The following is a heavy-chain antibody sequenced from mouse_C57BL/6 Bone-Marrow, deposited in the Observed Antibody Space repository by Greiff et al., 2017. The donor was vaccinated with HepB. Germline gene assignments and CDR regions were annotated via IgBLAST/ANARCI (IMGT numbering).Heavy chain of an antibody. CDR3: TEGYYDYGYFDV. CDR2: IRLKSDNYAT. CDR1: GFTFSNYW. Sequence: EVQGVESGGGLVQPGGSMKLSCVASGFTFSNYWMNWVRQSPEKGLEWVAQIRLKSDNYATHYAESVKGRFTISRDDSKSSVYLQMNNLRAEDTGIYYCTEGYYDYGYFDVWGTGTTVTVSS. V-gene: IGHV6-3*01. J-gene: IGHJ1*03. D-gene: IGHD2-4*01.